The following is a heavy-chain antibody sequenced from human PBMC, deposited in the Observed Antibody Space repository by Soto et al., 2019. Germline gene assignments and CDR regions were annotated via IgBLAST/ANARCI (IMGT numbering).Heavy chain of an antibody. V-gene: IGHV1-69*13. CDR2: IIPIFGTA. D-gene: IGHD3-9*01. Sequence: GASVKVSCKASGGTFSSYAISWVRQAPGQGLEWMGGIIPIFGTANYAQKFQGRVTITADESTSTAYMELSSLRSEDTAVYYCARSRGAYDILTGSRPPYYYYVMDVWGQGTTVTVSS. CDR3: ARSRGAYDILTGSRPPYYYYVMDV. J-gene: IGHJ6*02. CDR1: GGTFSSYA.